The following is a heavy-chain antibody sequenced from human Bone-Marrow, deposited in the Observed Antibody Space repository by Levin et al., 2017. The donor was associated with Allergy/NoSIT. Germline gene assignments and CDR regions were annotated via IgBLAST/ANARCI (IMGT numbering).Heavy chain of an antibody. CDR3: ARGPPVDYYDRSGFYYPFDH. Sequence: GSLRLSCAASGFTFITYTMNWIRQAPGKGLEWIGEINHSGSTNYNPSLKSRVTIAVDTSKNHFSLKLNSVTAADTAVYYCARGPPVDYYDRSGFYYPFDHWGQGTLVTVSS. CDR1: GFTFITYT. J-gene: IGHJ4*02. V-gene: IGHV4-34*01. D-gene: IGHD3-22*01. CDR2: INHSGST.